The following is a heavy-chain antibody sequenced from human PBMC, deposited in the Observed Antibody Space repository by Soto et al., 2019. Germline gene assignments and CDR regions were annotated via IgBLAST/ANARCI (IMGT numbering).Heavy chain of an antibody. CDR3: ASQYPSAIQLWPPFDY. V-gene: IGHV3-33*01. D-gene: IGHD5-18*01. Sequence: QVQLVESGGGVVQPGRSLRLSCAASGFTFSSYGMHWVRQAPGKGLEWVAVIWYDGSNKYYADSVKGRFTISRDNSKNTLYLQMNSLRAEDTAVYYCASQYPSAIQLWPPFDYWGQGTLVTVSS. CDR1: GFTFSSYG. CDR2: IWYDGSNK. J-gene: IGHJ4*02.